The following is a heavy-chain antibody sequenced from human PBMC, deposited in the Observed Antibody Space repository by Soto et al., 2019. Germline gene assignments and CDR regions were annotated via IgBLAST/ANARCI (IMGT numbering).Heavy chain of an antibody. CDR3: ASRTYAMAV. J-gene: IGHJ6*02. V-gene: IGHV4-4*02. CDR1: GGSISSSNW. Sequence: QVQLQESVPGLVKPSVTLSLTCAVSGGSISSSNWWSWVRHPPGKCLEWIGEIFHKGNTYSNPSLTGRVTMSVDKSKNQFSLNLNSVTAADTAVYYCASRTYAMAVLGQGPTVTVSS. CDR2: IFHKGNT.